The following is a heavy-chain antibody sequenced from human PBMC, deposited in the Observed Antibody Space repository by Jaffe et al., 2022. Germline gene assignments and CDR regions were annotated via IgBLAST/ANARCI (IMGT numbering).Heavy chain of an antibody. Sequence: QVQLQESGPGLVKPSQTLSLTCTVSGGSISSGSYYWSWIRQPAGKGLEWIGRIYTSGSTNYNPSLKSRVTISVDTSKNQFSLKLSSVTAADTAVYYCAREGVTDYVWGSYRYTDAFDIWGQGTMVTVSS. D-gene: IGHD3-16*02. J-gene: IGHJ3*02. V-gene: IGHV4-61*02. CDR1: GGSISSGSYY. CDR2: IYTSGST. CDR3: AREGVTDYVWGSYRYTDAFDI.